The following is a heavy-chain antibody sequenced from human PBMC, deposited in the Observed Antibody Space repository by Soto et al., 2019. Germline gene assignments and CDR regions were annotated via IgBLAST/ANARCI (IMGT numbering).Heavy chain of an antibody. CDR1: GGSISSGGYY. CDR3: ARAYYDILTGYYKEGGYFDY. J-gene: IGHJ4*02. CDR2: IYYSGST. D-gene: IGHD3-9*01. Sequence: LSLTCTVSGGSISSGGYYWSWIRQHPGKGLEWIGYIYYSGSTYYNPSLKSRVTISVDTSKNQFSLKLSSVTAADTAVYYCARAYYDILTGYYKEGGYFDYWGQGTLVTVSS. V-gene: IGHV4-31*03.